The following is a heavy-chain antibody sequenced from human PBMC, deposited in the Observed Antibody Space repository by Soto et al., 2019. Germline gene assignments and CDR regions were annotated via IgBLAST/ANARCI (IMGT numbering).Heavy chain of an antibody. CDR2: INYSGST. Sequence: QVQLQESGPGLVKPSETLSLTCTVSGGSISSYYWSWIRQPPGKGLEWIGYINYSGSTNYNPSPKRRVTISVDTSKILFSLMLSSVTAADTAVYYCARLCCSGGSGHYYYYYGMDVWGQGTTVTVSS. CDR1: GGSISSYY. V-gene: IGHV4-59*08. CDR3: ARLCCSGGSGHYYYYYGMDV. D-gene: IGHD2-15*01. J-gene: IGHJ6*02.